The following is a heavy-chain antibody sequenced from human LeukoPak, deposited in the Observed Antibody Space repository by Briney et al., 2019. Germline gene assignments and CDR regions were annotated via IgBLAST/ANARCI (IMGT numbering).Heavy chain of an antibody. CDR1: GFTVSSNY. CDR3: ARLSSGWHHAFDI. CDR2: IYSGSST. V-gene: IGHV3-53*01. J-gene: IGHJ3*02. Sequence: GGSLRLSCAASGFTVSSNYMSWVRQAPGKGLEWVSVIYSGSSTYYADSVKGRFTISRDNSKNTLYPQMNSLRAEDTAVYYCARLSSGWHHAFDIWGQGTMVTVSS. D-gene: IGHD6-19*01.